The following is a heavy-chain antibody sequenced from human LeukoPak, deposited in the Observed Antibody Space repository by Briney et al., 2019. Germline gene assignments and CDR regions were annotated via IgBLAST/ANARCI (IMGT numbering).Heavy chain of an antibody. CDR3: ARDRSLAPVDTAMVLDY. D-gene: IGHD5-18*01. Sequence: GASVNVSCKASGYTFTSYGISWVRQAPGQGLEWMRWISAYNGTTNYAQKLQGRVTMTTDTSTSTAYMELRSLRSDDTAVYYCARDRSLAPVDTAMVLDYWGQGTLVTVSS. CDR1: GYTFTSYG. J-gene: IGHJ4*02. CDR2: ISAYNGTT. V-gene: IGHV1-18*01.